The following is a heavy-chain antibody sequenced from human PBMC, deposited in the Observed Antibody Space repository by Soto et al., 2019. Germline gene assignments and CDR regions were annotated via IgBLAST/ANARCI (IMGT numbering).Heavy chain of an antibody. Sequence: KSSETLSLTCAVYGGSFSGYYWSWIRQPPGKGLEWIGEINHSGSTNYNPSLKSRVTISVDTSKNQFSLKLSSVTAADTAVYYCARGLRKVVVVSNWFDPWGQGTLVTVSS. CDR1: GGSFSGYY. CDR2: INHSGST. D-gene: IGHD2-15*01. J-gene: IGHJ5*02. CDR3: ARGLRKVVVVSNWFDP. V-gene: IGHV4-34*01.